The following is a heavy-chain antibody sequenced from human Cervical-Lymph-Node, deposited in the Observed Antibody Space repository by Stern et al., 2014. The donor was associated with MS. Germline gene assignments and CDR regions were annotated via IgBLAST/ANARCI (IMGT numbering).Heavy chain of an antibody. Sequence: QVQLVQSGAEVKKPGASVKVSCKVSGYTLTELSMHWVRQAHGKGLEWMGGFEPEDGETIYAQKFQGRVTMTEDTSTDAAYMELSSLRSEDTAVYYCAGMVRDDWYFDLWGRGTLVTVSS. CDR3: AGMVRDDWYFDL. CDR1: GYTLTELS. J-gene: IGHJ2*01. CDR2: FEPEDGET. V-gene: IGHV1-24*01. D-gene: IGHD3-10*01.